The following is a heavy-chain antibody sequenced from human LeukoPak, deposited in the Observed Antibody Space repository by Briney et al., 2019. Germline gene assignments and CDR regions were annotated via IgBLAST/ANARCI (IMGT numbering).Heavy chain of an antibody. V-gene: IGHV3-33*01. CDR3: ARVYHSSSGRAIDY. D-gene: IGHD6-6*01. CDR2: IWYDGSNK. Sequence: GGSLRLSCAASGFTFSSYGMHWVRQAPGKGLEWVAVIWYDGSNKYYADSVKGRFTISRDNAKNSLYLQMNSLRAEDTALYYCARVYHSSSGRAIDYWGQGTLVTVSS. J-gene: IGHJ4*02. CDR1: GFTFSSYG.